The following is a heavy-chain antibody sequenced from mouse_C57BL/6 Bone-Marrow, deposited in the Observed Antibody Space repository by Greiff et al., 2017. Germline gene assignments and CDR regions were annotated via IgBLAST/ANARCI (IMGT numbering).Heavy chain of an antibody. D-gene: IGHD1-1*01. CDR1: GYTFTDYE. Sequence: QVQLQQPGAELVRPGASVKLSCKASGYTFTDYEMHWVKQTPGHGLEWIGAIDPETGGTDYNQKFKGKAILTADKSSSTAYMELRCMTSEGSAFYYCTSELFPRGHHYAMDYWGQGTSVTVSS. V-gene: IGHV1-15*01. J-gene: IGHJ4*01. CDR2: IDPETGGT. CDR3: TSELFPRGHHYAMDY.